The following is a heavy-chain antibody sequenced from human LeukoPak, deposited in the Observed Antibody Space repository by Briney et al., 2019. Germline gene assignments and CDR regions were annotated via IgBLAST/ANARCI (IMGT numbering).Heavy chain of an antibody. V-gene: IGHV3-53*01. CDR3: ARNLGYYGSGTSFY. CDR2: IYNDGRI. D-gene: IGHD3-10*01. J-gene: IGHJ4*02. Sequence: GGSLRLSCAASGFTVSSSYMSWVRQAPGKGLEWVSVIYNDGRIYYADSVKGRFTISRDNSKNTLYLQMNSLRAGDKAVYYCARNLGYYGSGTSFYWGQGTLVTVSS. CDR1: GFTVSSSY.